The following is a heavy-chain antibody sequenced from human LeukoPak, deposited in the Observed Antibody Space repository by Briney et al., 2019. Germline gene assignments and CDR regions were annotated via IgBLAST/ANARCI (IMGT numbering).Heavy chain of an antibody. CDR3: ASNRGTTVTTDYYYGMDV. J-gene: IGHJ6*02. D-gene: IGHD4-17*01. CDR2: INPSGGST. Sequence: ASVKVSCKASGYTFTSYYMHWVRQAPGQGLEWMGIINPSGGSTSYAQKFQGRVTMTRDTSTSTVYMELSSLRSEDTAVYYCASNRGTTVTTDYYYGMDVWGQGTTVAVSS. V-gene: IGHV1-46*01. CDR1: GYTFTSYY.